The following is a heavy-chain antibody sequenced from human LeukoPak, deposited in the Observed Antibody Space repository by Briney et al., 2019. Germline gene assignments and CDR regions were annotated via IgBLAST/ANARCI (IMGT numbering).Heavy chain of an antibody. CDR1: GFTSSSYA. CDR3: ARDGGNALRGYYMDV. CDR2: ISGSGGST. J-gene: IGHJ6*03. D-gene: IGHD4-23*01. Sequence: GGSLRLSCAASGFTSSSYAMSWVHQAPGKGLEWVSAISGSGGSTYYADSVKGRFTISRDNAKNSLYLQMNSLRAEDTAVYYCARDGGNALRGYYMDVWGKGTTVTVSS. V-gene: IGHV3-23*01.